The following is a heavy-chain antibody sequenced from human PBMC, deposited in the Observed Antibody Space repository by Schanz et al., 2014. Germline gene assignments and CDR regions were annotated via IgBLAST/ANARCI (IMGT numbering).Heavy chain of an antibody. V-gene: IGHV1-69*08. J-gene: IGHJ3*02. Sequence: QVPLVQSGAEVKKPGSSVKVSCKASGGTFRSYTVSWVRQAPGQGPEWIGRFMPFLGITNLAQKFQDRVTMTADKATSTAYMELSGLRSEDTAMYYCARDRWNYEGGIFDIWGQGPMVTVSS. CDR3: ARDRWNYEGGIFDI. D-gene: IGHD1-7*01. CDR1: GGTFRSYT. CDR2: FMPFLGIT.